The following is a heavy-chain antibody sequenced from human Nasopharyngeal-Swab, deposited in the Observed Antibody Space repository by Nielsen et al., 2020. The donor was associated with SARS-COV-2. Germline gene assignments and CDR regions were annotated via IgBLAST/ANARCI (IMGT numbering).Heavy chain of an antibody. D-gene: IGHD6-13*01. CDR1: GFTISSYA. Sequence: GGPLRLPCAASGFTISSYAFSWVRQAPGKGLEWVSAISGSGGSTYYADSVKGRFTISRDNSKNTLYLQMNSLRAEDTAVYYCAKDLGLGSWYYAYWGQGTLVTVSS. J-gene: IGHJ4*02. CDR2: ISGSGGST. CDR3: AKDLGLGSWYYAY. V-gene: IGHV3-23*01.